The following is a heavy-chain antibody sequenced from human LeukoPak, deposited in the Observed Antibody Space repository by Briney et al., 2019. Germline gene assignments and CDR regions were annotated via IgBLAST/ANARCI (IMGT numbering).Heavy chain of an antibody. Sequence: ASVKVSCKASGGTFSSYAISWVRQAPGQGLEWMGGIIPIFGTANYAQKFQGRVTITTDESTSTAYMELSSLRSEDTAVYYCASIVGGYCSSTSCPFYYYYMYVWGKGTTVTVSS. J-gene: IGHJ6*03. CDR2: IIPIFGTA. D-gene: IGHD2-2*01. CDR3: ASIVGGYCSSTSCPFYYYYMYV. V-gene: IGHV1-69*05. CDR1: GGTFSSYA.